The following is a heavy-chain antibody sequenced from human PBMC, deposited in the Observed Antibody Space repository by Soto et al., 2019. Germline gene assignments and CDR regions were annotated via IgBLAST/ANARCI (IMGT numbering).Heavy chain of an antibody. V-gene: IGHV1-69*13. CDR3: ARGAIYGDYADYYYYGMDF. CDR2: IIPIFGTA. J-gene: IGHJ6*02. Sequence: GASVKVSCKASGGTFSSYAISWVRQAPGQGLEWMGGIIPIFGTANYAQKFQGRVTITADESTSTAYMELSSLRSEDTAVYYCARGAIYGDYADYYYYGMDFWGQGTTVTVSS. CDR1: GGTFSSYA. D-gene: IGHD4-17*01.